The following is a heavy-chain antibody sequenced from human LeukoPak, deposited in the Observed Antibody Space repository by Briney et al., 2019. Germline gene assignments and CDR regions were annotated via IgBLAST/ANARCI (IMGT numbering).Heavy chain of an antibody. D-gene: IGHD3-10*01. Sequence: SETLSLTCTVSGGFISSSSYYWGWIRQPPGKGLEWIGSIYYSGSTYYNPSLKSRVTISVDTSKNQFSLKLSSVTAADTAVYYCARDLQLPYGYGSGSRPTGAFDIWGQGTMVTVSS. CDR1: GGFISSSSYY. CDR3: ARDLQLPYGYGSGSRPTGAFDI. V-gene: IGHV4-39*07. CDR2: IYYSGST. J-gene: IGHJ3*02.